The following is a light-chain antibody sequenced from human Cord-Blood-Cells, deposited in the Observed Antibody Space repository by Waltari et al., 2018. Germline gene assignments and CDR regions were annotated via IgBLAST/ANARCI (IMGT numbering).Light chain of an antibody. V-gene: IGKV1-8*01. Sequence: AIRLTQSPSSFSASTEDRVTITCRACQAISSYLAWYQQKPGQAPKLLIYAGSTVQMAVPSRFSGSRSGTDCTLTISCLQSEDLATYYCQQYNSYPLTFGGGTKVEIK. CDR2: AGS. CDR3: QQYNSYPLT. J-gene: IGKJ4*01. CDR1: QAISSY.